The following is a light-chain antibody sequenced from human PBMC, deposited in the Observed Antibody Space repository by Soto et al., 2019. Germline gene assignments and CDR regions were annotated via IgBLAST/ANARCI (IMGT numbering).Light chain of an antibody. V-gene: IGLV2-14*01. J-gene: IGLJ1*01. CDR1: SSDVGGYKY. CDR3: SSYSSSSTLV. CDR2: EVS. Sequence: QSVVTQPASVSGSPGQASTIACTGTSSDVGGYKYVSWYQQHPGKAPKLMIYEVSNRPSGVSNRFSGSKSGNTASLTISGLQAEDEADYYCSSYSSSSTLVFGTGTKVTVL.